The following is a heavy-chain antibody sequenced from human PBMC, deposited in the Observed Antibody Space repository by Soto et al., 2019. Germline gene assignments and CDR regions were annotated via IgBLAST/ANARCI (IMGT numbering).Heavy chain of an antibody. J-gene: IGHJ4*02. CDR2: ISSSSSYT. Sequence: QVQLVESGGGLVKPGGSLRLSCEASGFTFSDYYMSWIRQAPGKGLEWVSYISSSSSYTNYADSVKGRFTISRDNAKNSLYLQMNSLRAEDTAVYYCARLRNKVYADHWGQGTLVTVSS. V-gene: IGHV3-11*06. D-gene: IGHD2-8*01. CDR1: GFTFSDYY. CDR3: ARLRNKVYADH.